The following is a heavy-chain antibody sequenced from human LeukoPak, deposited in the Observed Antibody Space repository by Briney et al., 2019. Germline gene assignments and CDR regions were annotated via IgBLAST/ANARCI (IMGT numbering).Heavy chain of an antibody. CDR2: IIPIFGTA. Sequence: GSSVKVSCKASGGTFSSYAISWVRQAPGQGVEWMGRIIPIFGTANYAQKFQGRVTITPDESTSTAYMELSSLRSEDTAAYYCAREVNYDILTGYYYFDYWGQGTLVTVSS. CDR3: AREVNYDILTGYYYFDY. J-gene: IGHJ4*02. CDR1: GGTFSSYA. D-gene: IGHD3-9*01. V-gene: IGHV1-69*15.